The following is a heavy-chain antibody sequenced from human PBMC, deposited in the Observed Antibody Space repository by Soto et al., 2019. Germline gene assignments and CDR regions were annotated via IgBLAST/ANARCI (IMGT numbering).Heavy chain of an antibody. CDR2: IYYSGST. D-gene: IGHD2-2*01. CDR1: GGSISSYY. V-gene: IGHV4-59*12. CDR3: AREGAGAPGADCSSTSCYRPTDYYYYYYMDV. Sequence: SETLSLTCTVSGGSISSYYWSWIRQPPGKGLEWIGYIYYSGSTNYNPSLKSRVTITVDTSKNQFSLKLNSVTPEDTAVYYCAREGAGAPGADCSSTSCYRPTDYYYYYYMDVWGKGTTVTVSS. J-gene: IGHJ6*03.